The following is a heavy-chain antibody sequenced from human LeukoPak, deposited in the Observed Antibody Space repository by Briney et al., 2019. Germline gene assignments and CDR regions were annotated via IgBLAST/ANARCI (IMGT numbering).Heavy chain of an antibody. CDR1: GFTFSSYS. CDR3: ARGAAGYVGASSFDY. Sequence: KTGGPLRLSCAASGFTFSSYSMNWVRQAPGKGLEWVSSISSSTTYISYADSVKGRFTISRDNAKNSLYLQMNSLRAEDTAVYYCARGAAGYVGASSFDYWGQGTLVTVSS. J-gene: IGHJ4*02. D-gene: IGHD1-26*01. CDR2: ISSSTTYI. V-gene: IGHV3-21*01.